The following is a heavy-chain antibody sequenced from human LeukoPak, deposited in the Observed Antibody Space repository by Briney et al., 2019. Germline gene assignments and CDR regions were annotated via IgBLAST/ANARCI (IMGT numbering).Heavy chain of an antibody. CDR3: ARTPGYYYYMDV. CDR1: GFSLSTGGMC. J-gene: IGHJ6*03. CDR2: IDWDDDK. Sequence: ASGPTLVNPTQTLTLTCTFSGFSLSTGGMCVSWIRQPPGKALEWLARIDWDDDKYYSTSLKTRLTISKDTSKNQVVLTMINMDPVDTATYYCARTPGYYYYMDVWGKGTTVTVSS. V-gene: IGHV2-70*11.